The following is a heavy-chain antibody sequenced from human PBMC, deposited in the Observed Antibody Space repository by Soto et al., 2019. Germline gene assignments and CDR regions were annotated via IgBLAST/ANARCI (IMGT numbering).Heavy chain of an antibody. V-gene: IGHV4-59*02. J-gene: IGHJ5*02. Sequence: QVHLQESGPGLVKPSETLSLTCSVSGDSVRSYYWSWVRQPPGKGLEWLGFVHYSGNTKYNPSLRGRVLMSVATSKNQLSLKLRSVTAADTAVYYCARESEGGGRHDWFDPWGQGTLVTVSS. CDR2: VHYSGNT. CDR1: GDSVRSYY. D-gene: IGHD3-16*01. CDR3: ARESEGGGRHDWFDP.